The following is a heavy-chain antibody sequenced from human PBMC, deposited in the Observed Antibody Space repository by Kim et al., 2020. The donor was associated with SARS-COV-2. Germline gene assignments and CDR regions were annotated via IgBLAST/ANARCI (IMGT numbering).Heavy chain of an antibody. CDR1: GYTFTSYY. V-gene: IGHV1-46*01. CDR2: INPSGGST. Sequence: ASVKVSCKASGYTFTSYYMHWVRQAPGQGLEWMGIINPSGGSTSYAQKFQGRVTMTRDTSTSTVYMELSSLRSEDTAVYYCARDRQEQQLVGYYYYYGMDVWGQGTTVTVSS. CDR3: ARDRQEQQLVGYYYYYGMDV. D-gene: IGHD6-13*01. J-gene: IGHJ6*02.